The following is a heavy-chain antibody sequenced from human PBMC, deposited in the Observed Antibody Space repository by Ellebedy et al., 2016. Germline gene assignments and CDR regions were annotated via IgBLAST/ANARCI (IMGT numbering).Heavy chain of an antibody. CDR3: AKDVFSGNHCEAGEH. D-gene: IGHD3-10*01. CDR2: ISGSGGST. J-gene: IGHJ4*02. CDR1: GFTFSNYA. Sequence: GESLKISXAASGFTFSNYAMTWVRQAPGEGLEWVSSISGSGGSTYYADSVKGRLTISRDNSQNTLYLQMNNVRAEDTAVYYCAKDVFSGNHCEAGEHWGQGTLVTVSS. V-gene: IGHV3-23*01.